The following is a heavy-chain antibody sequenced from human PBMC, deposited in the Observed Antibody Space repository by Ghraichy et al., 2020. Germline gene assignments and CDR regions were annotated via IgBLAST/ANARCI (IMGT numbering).Heavy chain of an antibody. CDR3: ARSSGWPPDY. Sequence: GGSLRLYCAASGFTFSSHWMSWFRQAPGKGLEWVAIINQDGSEKYYVDSVKGRFTISRDNTKNSLFLQMNGLRAEDTAVYYCARSSGWPPDYWGQGTLVTVSS. D-gene: IGHD6-19*01. CDR1: GFTFSSHW. J-gene: IGHJ4*02. V-gene: IGHV3-7*01. CDR2: INQDGSEK.